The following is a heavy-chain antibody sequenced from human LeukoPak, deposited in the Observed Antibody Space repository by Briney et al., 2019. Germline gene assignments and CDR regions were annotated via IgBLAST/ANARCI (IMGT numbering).Heavy chain of an antibody. V-gene: IGHV4-38-2*01. CDR1: GYSLSRGYY. Sequence: PPETLSLTCALSGYSLSRGYYWGWIRQPPGKGLEWIGSFDHSGSTYYNPSLKSRVTISVDTSKNQFSLQLSSVPAADAAVYYCARIVAAAGNYFDYWGQGTLVTVSS. J-gene: IGHJ4*02. CDR3: ARIVAAAGNYFDY. D-gene: IGHD6-13*01. CDR2: FDHSGST.